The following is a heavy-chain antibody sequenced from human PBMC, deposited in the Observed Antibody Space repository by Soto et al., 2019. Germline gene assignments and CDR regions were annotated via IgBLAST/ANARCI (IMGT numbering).Heavy chain of an antibody. CDR2: IRIGPGIT. V-gene: IGHV3-23*01. CDR1: GVNFRGYA. D-gene: IGHD3-10*01. Sequence: GGSLRLCCEVSGVNFRGYAMSWVRQAPGKGLEWVSGIRIGPGITYYADSVKGRFTISSDISRKTVYLQMNNLRGEDTALYFCARSRSPMADGMHVSGPGPTLTV. J-gene: IGHJ6*02. CDR3: ARSRSPMADGMHV.